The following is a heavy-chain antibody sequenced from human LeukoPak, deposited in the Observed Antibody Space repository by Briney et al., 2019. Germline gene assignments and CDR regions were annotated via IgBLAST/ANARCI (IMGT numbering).Heavy chain of an antibody. J-gene: IGHJ6*02. D-gene: IGHD3-10*01. CDR1: GGSFGGYY. V-gene: IGHV4-34*01. CDR3: ARVNYYGSGSYYLYYYYYGMDV. Sequence: SETLSLTCAVYGGSFGGYYWNWIRQPPGKGLEWSGEIDHSGSTNYNPSLRSRVTISVDTSKNQFSLKLSSVTAADTAVYYCARVNYYGSGSYYLYYYYYGMDVWGQGTTVTVSS. CDR2: IDHSGST.